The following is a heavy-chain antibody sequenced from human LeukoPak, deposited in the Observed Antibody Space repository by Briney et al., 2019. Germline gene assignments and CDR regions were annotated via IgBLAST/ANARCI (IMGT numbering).Heavy chain of an antibody. CDR1: GGSISSYY. D-gene: IGHD3-22*01. CDR3: ARTYYYDSSGYYLFDY. CDR2: IYTSGST. Sequence: SETLSLTCTVSGGSISSYYWSWIRQPPGKGLEWIGYIYTSGSTNYNPSLKSRVTISVDTSKNQFSLKLSSVAAADTAVYYCARTYYYDSSGYYLFDYWGQGTLVTVSS. J-gene: IGHJ4*02. V-gene: IGHV4-4*09.